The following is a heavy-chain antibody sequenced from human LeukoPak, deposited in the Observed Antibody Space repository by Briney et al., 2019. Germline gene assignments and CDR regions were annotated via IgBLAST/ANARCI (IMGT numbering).Heavy chain of an antibody. Sequence: SVKVSCKASGGTFSSYAISWVRQAPGQGLEWMGGVIPIFGTANYAQKFQGRVTITADESTSTAYMELSSLRSEDTAVYYCARVWVRGVAYDYYMDVWGKGTTVTVSS. D-gene: IGHD3-10*01. CDR1: GGTFSSYA. V-gene: IGHV1-69*01. CDR3: ARVWVRGVAYDYYMDV. CDR2: VIPIFGTA. J-gene: IGHJ6*03.